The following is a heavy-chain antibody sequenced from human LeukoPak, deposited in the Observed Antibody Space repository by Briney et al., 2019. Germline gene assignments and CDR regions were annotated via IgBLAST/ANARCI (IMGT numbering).Heavy chain of an antibody. Sequence: PSETLSLTCTDSGGSISSYYWSWIRQPPGKGLEWFGYIYYSGSTNYNPSLKSRVTISVDTSKNQFSLKLSSVTAADTAVYYCASTDGGNSYWYFDLWGRGTLVTVSS. CDR3: ASTDGGNSYWYFDL. D-gene: IGHD4-23*01. V-gene: IGHV4-59*01. CDR2: IYYSGST. J-gene: IGHJ2*01. CDR1: GGSISSYY.